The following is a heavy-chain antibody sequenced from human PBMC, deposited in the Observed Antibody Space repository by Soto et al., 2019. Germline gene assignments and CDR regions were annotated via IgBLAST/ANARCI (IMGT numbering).Heavy chain of an antibody. V-gene: IGHV1-18*01. Sequence: QVHLVQSGAEVKKPGASVKVSCKASGYTFTNYAISWVRQAPGQGLEWMGWISAYNGNTNYAQKPQGRVTMTTDTSTSTAYMELRSLRSDDTAVYYCARDNSYGRGSYYKFDYWGQGTLVTVSS. D-gene: IGHD3-10*01. J-gene: IGHJ4*02. CDR2: ISAYNGNT. CDR1: GYTFTNYA. CDR3: ARDNSYGRGSYYKFDY.